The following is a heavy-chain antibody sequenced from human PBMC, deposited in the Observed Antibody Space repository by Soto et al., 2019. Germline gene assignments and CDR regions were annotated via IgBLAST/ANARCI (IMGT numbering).Heavy chain of an antibody. CDR3: AKDSIPYSSSYDLAP. CDR2: MTATGVSI. V-gene: IGHV3-23*01. J-gene: IGHJ5*02. Sequence: EVQLLESGGGLVQPGGSLRLSCVASGFSFSGYAMSWVRQAPGKGLVWVSSMTATGVSIYYADSVRGRFTISRDNSKNTLYLQMSSPRAQDTARYYCAKDSIPYSSSYDLAPGGRGALVAVSS. CDR1: GFSFSGYA. D-gene: IGHD6-6*01.